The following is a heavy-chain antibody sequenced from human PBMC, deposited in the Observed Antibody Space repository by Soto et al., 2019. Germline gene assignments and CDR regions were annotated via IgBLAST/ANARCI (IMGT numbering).Heavy chain of an antibody. J-gene: IGHJ4*02. Sequence: QVQLQESGPGLVKPSQTLSLTCTFSGGSISSGGYYWSWIRQHPGKGLEWIGYIYYSGSTYYNPSLKSRVPISVDTSKNQSSLKLSSVTAADTAVYYCARYFGVAAAGPFDYWGQGTLVTVSS. CDR2: IYYSGST. CDR3: ARYFGVAAAGPFDY. CDR1: GGSISSGGYY. D-gene: IGHD6-13*01. V-gene: IGHV4-31*03.